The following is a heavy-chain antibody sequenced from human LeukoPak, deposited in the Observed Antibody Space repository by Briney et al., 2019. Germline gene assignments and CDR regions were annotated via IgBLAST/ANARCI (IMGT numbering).Heavy chain of an antibody. J-gene: IGHJ5*02. CDR1: GFNFDDYD. CDR3: AKALLARNVTSDDNWFDP. CDR2: ISSNSGNI. Sequence: GGSLRLSCAGSGFNFDDYDMHWVRHPPGKGLEWVSSISSNSGNIAYADSVKGRFTISRDNGRNSLYLQMNSLRPEDTALYYCAKALLARNVTSDDNWFDPWGQGTLVTVSS. V-gene: IGHV3-9*01. D-gene: IGHD1/OR15-1a*01.